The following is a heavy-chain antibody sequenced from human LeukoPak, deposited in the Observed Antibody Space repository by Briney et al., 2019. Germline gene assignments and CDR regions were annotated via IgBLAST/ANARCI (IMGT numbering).Heavy chain of an antibody. CDR2: ISAYNGNT. V-gene: IGHV1-18*01. D-gene: IGHD2-2*02. CDR3: AREVYCSSTSCYKTSDAFDI. CDR1: GYTFTSYG. Sequence: ASVEVSCKASGYTFTSYGISWVRQAPGQGLEWMGWISAYNGNTNYAQKLQGRVTMTTDTSTSTAYMELRSLRSDDTAVYYCAREVYCSSTSCYKTSDAFDIWGQGTMVTVSS. J-gene: IGHJ3*02.